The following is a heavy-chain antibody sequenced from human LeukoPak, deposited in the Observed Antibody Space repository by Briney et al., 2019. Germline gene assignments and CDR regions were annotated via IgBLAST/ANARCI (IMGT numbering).Heavy chain of an antibody. CDR1: GGSISSDY. CDR2: IYYSGST. V-gene: IGHV4-59*01. Sequence: PSETLSLTCIDPGGSISSDYWSWIRQTPGKGVGRIGYIYYSGSTNYNPSLKSRVTISVDTSKNQFSLKLSSVTAADTAVYYCARRVDYYYYYYMDVWGRGTTVTVSS. J-gene: IGHJ6*03. CDR3: ARRVDYYYYYYMDV.